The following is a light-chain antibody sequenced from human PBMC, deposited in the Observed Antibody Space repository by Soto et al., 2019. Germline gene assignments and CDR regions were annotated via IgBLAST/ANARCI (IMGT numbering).Light chain of an antibody. V-gene: IGKV3-20*01. CDR3: HEYVSSYT. CDR1: QSVSSAY. Sequence: EIVLTQSPGTLSLSPGERATLSCRASQSVSSAYLAWYQQKPGQAPRLLIYGASSRASGIADRFSGSWSGTDFTITISRREPGDVAVYYCHEYVSSYTFVHGTKLEMK. J-gene: IGKJ2*01. CDR2: GAS.